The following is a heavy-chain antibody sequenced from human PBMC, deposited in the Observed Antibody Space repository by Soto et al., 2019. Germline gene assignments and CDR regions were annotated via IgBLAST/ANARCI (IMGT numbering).Heavy chain of an antibody. CDR1: GFTFSSYS. V-gene: IGHV3-21*01. CDR3: ARDAHPSNPIVVVVAASEGWFDP. Sequence: GGSLRLSCAASGFTFSSYSMNWVRQAPGKGLEWVSSISSSSSYIYYADSVKGRFTISRDNAKNSLYLQMNSLRAEDTAVYYCARDAHPSNPIVVVVAASEGWFDPWGQGTLVTVSS. J-gene: IGHJ5*02. CDR2: ISSSSSYI. D-gene: IGHD2-15*01.